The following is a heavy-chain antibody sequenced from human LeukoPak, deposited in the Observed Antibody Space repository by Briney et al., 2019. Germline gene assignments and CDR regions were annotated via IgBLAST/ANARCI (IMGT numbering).Heavy chain of an antibody. CDR2: IYHSGST. CDR1: GGSISSYY. V-gene: IGHV4-59*08. Sequence: PPETLSLTCTVSGGSISSYYWSWIRQPPGKGLEWIGSIYHSGSTYYNPSLKSRVTISVDTSKNQFSLKLSSVTAADTAVYYCARGYYDFWSGLAPPRPDEPLLPLFDPWGQGTLVTVSS. D-gene: IGHD3-3*01. CDR3: ARGYYDFWSGLAPPRPDEPLLPLFDP. J-gene: IGHJ5*02.